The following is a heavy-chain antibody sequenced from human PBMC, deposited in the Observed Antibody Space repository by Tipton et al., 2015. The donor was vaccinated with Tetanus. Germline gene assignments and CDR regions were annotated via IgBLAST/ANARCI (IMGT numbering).Heavy chain of an antibody. D-gene: IGHD2-15*01. J-gene: IGHJ4*02. CDR1: GGSISSYY. Sequence: TLSLTCTVSGGSISSYYWSWIRQPPGKGLEWIGYIYYSGSTNYNPSLTSRVTISVDTSKNQFSLNLSSVTAADTAVYYCARGGLGEVGYWGQGTLVTVSS. CDR2: IYYSGST. CDR3: ARGGLGEVGY. V-gene: IGHV4-59*01.